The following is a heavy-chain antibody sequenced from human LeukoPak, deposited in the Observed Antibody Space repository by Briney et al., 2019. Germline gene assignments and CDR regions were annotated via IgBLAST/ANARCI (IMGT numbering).Heavy chain of an antibody. V-gene: IGHV3-23*01. CDR2: IGGSGSTT. J-gene: IGHJ5*02. D-gene: IGHD2-2*01. CDR3: ATRGYCSGTSCYAPQP. Sequence: GGSLRLSCAASGFTFSSYAMSWVRQAPGKGLEWVSAIGGSGSTTYYADSVKGRFTISRDNSKNTLYLQMNSLRAEDTAVYYCATRGYCSGTSCYAPQPWGQGTLVTVSS. CDR1: GFTFSSYA.